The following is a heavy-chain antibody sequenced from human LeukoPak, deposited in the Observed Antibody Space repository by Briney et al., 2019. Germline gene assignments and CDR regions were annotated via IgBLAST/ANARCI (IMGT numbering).Heavy chain of an antibody. CDR3: ARASTDILTGYPGIFWFDP. J-gene: IGHJ5*02. D-gene: IGHD3-9*01. CDR1: GGSISSYY. V-gene: IGHV4-4*07. CDR2: IYTSGST. Sequence: SETLSLTCTVSGGSISSYYWSWIRQPAGKGLEWIGRIYTSGSTNYNPSLTSRVTMSVDTSKNQFSLKLSSVTAADTAVYYCARASTDILTGYPGIFWFDPWGQGTLVTVSS.